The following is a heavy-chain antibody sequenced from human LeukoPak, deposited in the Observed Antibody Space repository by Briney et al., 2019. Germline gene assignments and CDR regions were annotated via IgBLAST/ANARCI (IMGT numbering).Heavy chain of an antibody. D-gene: IGHD4-17*01. CDR3: ARENYGDHYFDY. J-gene: IGHJ4*02. CDR1: GFTFSSYA. V-gene: IGHV3-30-3*01. Sequence: GSLRLSCAASGFTFSSYAMHWVRQAPGKGLEWAAVISYDGSKKYYADSVKGRFTISRDNSKNTLYLQMNSLRVEDTAAYYCARENYGDHYFDYWGQGTLVTVSS. CDR2: ISYDGSKK.